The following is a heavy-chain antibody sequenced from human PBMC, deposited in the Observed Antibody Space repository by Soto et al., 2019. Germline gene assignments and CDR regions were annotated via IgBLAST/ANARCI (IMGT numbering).Heavy chain of an antibody. J-gene: IGHJ4*02. CDR3: ARDKITDLFDY. CDR1: GGSISSRGYY. V-gene: IGHV4-39*02. CDR2: IYYSGST. Sequence: SETLSLTCTVSGGSISSRGYYWGWIRQPPGKGLEWIGSIYYSGSTYYNPSLKSRVNISVDTSKNQFSLKLTSVTAADTAVYYCARDKITDLFDYWGQGTLVTVSS. D-gene: IGHD3-10*01.